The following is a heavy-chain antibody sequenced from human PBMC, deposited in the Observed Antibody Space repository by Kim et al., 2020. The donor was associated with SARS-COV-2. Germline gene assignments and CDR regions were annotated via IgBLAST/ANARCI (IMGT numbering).Heavy chain of an antibody. CDR3: ARDRRYFYY. V-gene: IGHV4-59*01. CDR2: GCT. D-gene: IGHD6-6*01. J-gene: IGHJ4*02. Sequence: GCTNYNPSLKSRVTISVDTSKNQFSLKLSSVTAADTAVYYCARDRRYFYYWGQGTLVTVSS.